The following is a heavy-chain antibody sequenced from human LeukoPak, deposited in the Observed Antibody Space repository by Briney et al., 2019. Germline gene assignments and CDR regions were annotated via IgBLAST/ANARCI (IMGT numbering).Heavy chain of an antibody. Sequence: GGSLRLSCAASGFTFSSYIMNWVRQAPGKGLEWVSSISSSSSYIYYADSVKGRFTISRDNAKNSLYLRMNSLRAEDTAVYYCARDSTDYYDSSGSQPGDYWGQGTLVTVSS. V-gene: IGHV3-21*01. CDR1: GFTFSSYI. CDR3: ARDSTDYYDSSGSQPGDY. D-gene: IGHD3-22*01. CDR2: ISSSSSYI. J-gene: IGHJ4*02.